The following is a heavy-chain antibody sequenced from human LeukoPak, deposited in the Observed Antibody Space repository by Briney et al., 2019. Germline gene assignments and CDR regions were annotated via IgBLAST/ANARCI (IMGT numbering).Heavy chain of an antibody. J-gene: IGHJ6*02. V-gene: IGHV3-48*03. Sequence: PGGSLRLSCSASGFTFSSYEMNWVRQAPGKGLEWVSYISSSGGTIYCADSVKGRFTISRDNAKDSLYLQMNSLRAEDTAVYYCARDLSYCTITSCSYYYYGMDVWGQGTTVTVSS. CDR2: ISSSGGTI. CDR1: GFTFSSYE. CDR3: ARDLSYCTITSCSYYYYGMDV. D-gene: IGHD2-2*01.